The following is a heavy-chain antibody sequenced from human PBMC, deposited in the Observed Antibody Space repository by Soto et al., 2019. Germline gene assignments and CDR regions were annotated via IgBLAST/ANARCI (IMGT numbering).Heavy chain of an antibody. CDR3: ARESEDLTSNFDY. Sequence: GGSLRLSCAASGFTFTRYSMNWVRQAPGKGLEWGSSISSTTNYIYYADSMKGRFTFSRDNAKNSVYLEMNSLSAEDTALYYCARESEDLTSNFDYWGQGTLVTVSS. J-gene: IGHJ4*02. CDR2: ISSTTNYI. V-gene: IGHV3-21*01. CDR1: GFTFTRYS.